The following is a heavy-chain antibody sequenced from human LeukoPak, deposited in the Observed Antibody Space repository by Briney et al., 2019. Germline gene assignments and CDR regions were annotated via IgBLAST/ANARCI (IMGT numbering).Heavy chain of an antibody. Sequence: EPGGSLRLSCAASGSTLSSYAMSWVRQGPGKGLEWVSAISVSGNTYHADSVKGRFTISRDSSKNTLYLQMNSLRAGDAAVYYCAKGPYTRKRAYYYYYMDVWGKGTTVTISS. CDR2: ISVSGNT. CDR1: GSTLSSYA. V-gene: IGHV3-23*01. D-gene: IGHD3-16*01. J-gene: IGHJ6*03. CDR3: AKGPYTRKRAYYYYYMDV.